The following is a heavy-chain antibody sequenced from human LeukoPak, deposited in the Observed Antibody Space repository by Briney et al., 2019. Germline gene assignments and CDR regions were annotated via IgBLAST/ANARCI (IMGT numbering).Heavy chain of an antibody. V-gene: IGHV4-59*01. Sequence: SETLSLTCTVSGGSISSYYRSWIRQSPGKGLEWIGYINYSGSTNYNPSLKSRVTISVDTSKNQFSLKLSSVTAADTAVYYCARDGANYYYGMDVWGQGTTVTVSS. J-gene: IGHJ6*02. CDR2: INYSGST. CDR3: ARDGANYYYGMDV. CDR1: GGSISSYY. D-gene: IGHD4-17*01.